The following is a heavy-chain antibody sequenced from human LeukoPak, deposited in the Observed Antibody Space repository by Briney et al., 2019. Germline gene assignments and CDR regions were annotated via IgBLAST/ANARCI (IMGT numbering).Heavy chain of an antibody. J-gene: IGHJ3*02. Sequence: GGSLRLSCTASGFIFGDYAMNWVRQAPGKGLEWVALISYDGSDKYYADSVKGRFTISRDNSNNTLYLQMHSLRAEDTAVYYCAKTYYYGSGSYPLGAFDIWGQGTMVTVSS. CDR1: GFIFGDYA. V-gene: IGHV3-30*18. CDR3: AKTYYYGSGSYPLGAFDI. CDR2: ISYDGSDK. D-gene: IGHD3-10*01.